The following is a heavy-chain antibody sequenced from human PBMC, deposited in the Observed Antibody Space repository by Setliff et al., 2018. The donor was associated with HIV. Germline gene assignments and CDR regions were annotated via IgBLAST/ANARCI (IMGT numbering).Heavy chain of an antibody. Sequence: ASETLSLTCTVSDSAMDSYYWSWVRQYPGRGLEYIGDIDWTGKTDYNPSLKSRVTITLDTAGNQFSLKLNSVTGADAAVYDCAKISPRGYSDITTGRLTDPFDVWGPGTMVTVSS. D-gene: IGHD3-22*01. J-gene: IGHJ3*01. V-gene: IGHV4-59*12. CDR3: AKISPRGYSDITTGRLTDPFDV. CDR2: IDWTGKT. CDR1: DSAMDSYY.